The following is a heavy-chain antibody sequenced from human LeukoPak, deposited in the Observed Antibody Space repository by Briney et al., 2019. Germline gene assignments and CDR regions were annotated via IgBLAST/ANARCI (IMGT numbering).Heavy chain of an antibody. CDR3: GRDRGYSTDLRVGYYFDY. CDR1: GFTVSSNY. CDR2: IYSGGST. D-gene: IGHD2-8*02. Sequence: GGPLRLSCAASGFTVSSNYMSWVRQAPGKGLEWVSVIYSGGSTYYADPVKGRFTISRDNAKNSLYLQMNSLRAEDTVVYYCGRDRGYSTDLRVGYYFDYWGQGTLVTVSS. V-gene: IGHV3-53*01. J-gene: IGHJ4*02.